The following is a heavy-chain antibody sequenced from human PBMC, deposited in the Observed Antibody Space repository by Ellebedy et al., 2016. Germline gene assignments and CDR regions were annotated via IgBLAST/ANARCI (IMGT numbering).Heavy chain of an antibody. CDR1: QFTFSNYW. Sequence: GGSLRLXXAVSQFTFSNYWMTWVRQAPGKGLEWVANINEDGSKQYYAGSMKGRFTISRDNAKHVLYLEVNSLRAEDTAVYYCASGRSGGLYWGQGTLVIVSS. V-gene: IGHV3-7*01. CDR2: INEDGSKQ. CDR3: ASGRSGGLY. J-gene: IGHJ4*02. D-gene: IGHD2-15*01.